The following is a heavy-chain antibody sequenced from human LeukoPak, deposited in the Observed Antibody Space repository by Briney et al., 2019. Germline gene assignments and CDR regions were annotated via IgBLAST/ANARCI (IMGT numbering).Heavy chain of an antibody. CDR3: AKGHYYGSGSLDY. CDR2: IGGRDGST. Sequence: GGSLRLSCAASGFTFSSYGMSWVRQAPGKGLEWVSAIGGRDGSTYYAGSVKGRFTISRDNSKNTLYVQMNSLRAEDTAVYYCAKGHYYGSGSLDYWGQGTLVTVSS. CDR1: GFTFSSYG. J-gene: IGHJ4*02. V-gene: IGHV3-23*01. D-gene: IGHD3-10*01.